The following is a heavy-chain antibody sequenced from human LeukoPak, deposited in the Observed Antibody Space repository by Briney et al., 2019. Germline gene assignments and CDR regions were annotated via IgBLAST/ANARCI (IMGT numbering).Heavy chain of an antibody. V-gene: IGHV1-69*13. CDR1: GGTFSSYA. D-gene: IGHD2-2*01. Sequence: SVKVSFKASGGTFSSYAISWVRQAPGQGLEWMGGIIPIFGTANYAQKFQGRVTITADESTSTAYMELSSLRSEDTAGYYCARYCSSTSCQLDAFDIWGQGTMVTVSS. J-gene: IGHJ3*02. CDR3: ARYCSSTSCQLDAFDI. CDR2: IIPIFGTA.